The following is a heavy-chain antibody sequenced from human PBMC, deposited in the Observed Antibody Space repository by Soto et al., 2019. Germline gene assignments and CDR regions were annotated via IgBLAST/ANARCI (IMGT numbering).Heavy chain of an antibody. J-gene: IGHJ6*02. V-gene: IGHV3-53*02. CDR3: ARNRIAAAGTSYYYYGMDV. CDR1: GFTVSSNY. CDR2: IYSGGST. D-gene: IGHD6-13*01. Sequence: EVLLVETGGGLIQPGGSLRLSCAASGFTVSSNYMSWVRQAPGKGLEWVSVIYSGGSTYYADSVKGRFTISRDNSKNTLYLQMNSLRAEDTAVYYCARNRIAAAGTSYYYYGMDVWGQGTTVTVSS.